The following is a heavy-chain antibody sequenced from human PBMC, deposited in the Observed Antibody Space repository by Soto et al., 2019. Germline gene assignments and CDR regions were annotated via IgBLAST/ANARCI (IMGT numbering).Heavy chain of an antibody. CDR2: IYYSGST. CDR3: AKSAPGNNYGGNAFDI. V-gene: IGHV4-31*03. Sequence: PSETLSLTCTVSGGSISSGGYYWSWIRQHPGKGLEWIGYIYYSGSTYYNPSLKSRVTISVDTSKNQFSLKLSSVTAADTAVYYCAKSAPGNNYGGNAFDIWGQGTMVTV. D-gene: IGHD5-18*01. CDR1: GGSISSGGYY. J-gene: IGHJ3*02.